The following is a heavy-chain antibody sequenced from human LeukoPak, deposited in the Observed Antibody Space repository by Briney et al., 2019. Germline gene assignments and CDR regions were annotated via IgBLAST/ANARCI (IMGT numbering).Heavy chain of an antibody. CDR2: ISGSGGST. CDR1: GFSFGNYA. CDR3: AKSSYYDASGYYREYYFDS. J-gene: IGHJ4*02. V-gene: IGHV3-23*01. Sequence: TGGSLRLSCVPSGFSFGNYAISWVRQAPGKGLEWVSSISGSGGSTHYVDSVKGRFTISRDKTKNTLYLQMNSLRAEDTAVYYCAKSSYYDASGYYREYYFDSWGQGTLVTVSS. D-gene: IGHD3-22*01.